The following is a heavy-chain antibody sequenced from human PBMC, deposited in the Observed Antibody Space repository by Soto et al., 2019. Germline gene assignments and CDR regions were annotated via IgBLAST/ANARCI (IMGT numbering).Heavy chain of an antibody. V-gene: IGHV4-31*03. Sequence: QVQLQEAGPGLVTPSQTLSLTCTVSGGSISSGGYYWSWIRQHPGKGLEWIGYIYYSGSTYYNPSLKSRVTISVDTSKNQFSLKLSPVAAADAAVYYCARGGGPRITIFGVVSLNFGYWGQGTLVTVSS. CDR3: ARGGGPRITIFGVVSLNFGY. D-gene: IGHD3-3*01. CDR2: IYYSGST. J-gene: IGHJ4*02. CDR1: GGSISSGGYY.